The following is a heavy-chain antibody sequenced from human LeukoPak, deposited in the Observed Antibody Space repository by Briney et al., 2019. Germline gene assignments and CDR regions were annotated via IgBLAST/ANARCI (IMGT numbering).Heavy chain of an antibody. D-gene: IGHD3-22*01. V-gene: IGHV3-48*01. CDR2: ISSSSSTI. J-gene: IGHJ3*02. CDR3: ARDRTYDSSNDAFDI. Sequence: PGGSLRLSCAASGFRLRSYSMNWVRQAPGKGLEWVSYISSSSSTIYYADSVKGRFTISRDNAKNSLYLQMNSLRAEDTAVYYCARDRTYDSSNDAFDIWGQGTMVTVSS. CDR1: GFRLRSYS.